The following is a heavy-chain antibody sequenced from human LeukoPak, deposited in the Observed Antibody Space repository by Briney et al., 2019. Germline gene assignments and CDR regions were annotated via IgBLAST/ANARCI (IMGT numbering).Heavy chain of an antibody. CDR1: GYSFSNYW. V-gene: IGHV5-51*01. CDR2: IYPGDSDT. Sequence: GESLKISCKGSGYSFSNYWIGWVRQMPGKGLEWMGIIYPGDSDTRYSPSFQGQVTISADKSISTAYLQWSSLKASDTAMYYCARHKKVDTSSERTLDYWGQGALVTVSS. CDR3: ARHKKVDTSSERTLDY. J-gene: IGHJ4*02. D-gene: IGHD6-6*01.